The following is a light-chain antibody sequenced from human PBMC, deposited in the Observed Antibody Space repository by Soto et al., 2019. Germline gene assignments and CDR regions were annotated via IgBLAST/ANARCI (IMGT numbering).Light chain of an antibody. V-gene: IGKV3-20*01. CDR3: QQYGNSPRT. J-gene: IGKJ2*01. Sequence: EVVLTQSPGTLSLSPGERATLSCRASQSVTNNFLAWYQQNPGQAPRLLIYGASSRATGIPDRFSASGSGTDFTLTISRLEPEDFAVYYCQQYGNSPRTFGQGTKLEIK. CDR1: QSVTNNF. CDR2: GAS.